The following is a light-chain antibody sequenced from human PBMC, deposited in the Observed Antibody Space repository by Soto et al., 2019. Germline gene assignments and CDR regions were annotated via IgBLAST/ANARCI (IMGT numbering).Light chain of an antibody. J-gene: IGLJ3*02. CDR2: EVN. CDR1: SSDVGGYNY. CDR3: NSYTPSGTWV. V-gene: IGLV2-14*01. Sequence: QSALTQPASVSGSPGQSITISCTGTSSDVGGYNYVSWYQQHPGKAPKLLIYEVNNRPSGVSNRFSGSKSGNTASLTISGLQAEDEAHYYCNSYTPSGTWVFGGGTKLTVL.